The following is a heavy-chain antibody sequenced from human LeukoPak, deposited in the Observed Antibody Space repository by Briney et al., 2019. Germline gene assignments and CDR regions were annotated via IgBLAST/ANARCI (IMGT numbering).Heavy chain of an antibody. V-gene: IGHV4-34*01. J-gene: IGHJ4*02. CDR1: GGSFSGYY. Sequence: SETLSLTCAVYGGSFSGYYWGWIRQPPGKGLEWIGTIYHSGSTYYNPSLKSRVTISVDTSKNQFSLKLDSVTAADTAVYYCASSPGAQYYFDSWGQGTLVTVSS. CDR2: IYHSGST. CDR3: ASSPGAQYYFDS.